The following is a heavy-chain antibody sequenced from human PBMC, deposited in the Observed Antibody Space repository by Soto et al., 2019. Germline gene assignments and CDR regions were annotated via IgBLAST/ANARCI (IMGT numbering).Heavy chain of an antibody. CDR1: CDSINNRSYY. V-gene: IGHV4-39*01. D-gene: IGHD2-21*02. Sequence: PSETLSLTCTVTCDSINNRSYYWGWIRQPPGKGLEWSGSIYYSGSTYNNPSLKSRVSMSVDTSKNQFSLKLRSVTAADTALYYCARQRTSVVTQAYFDSWGQGSLVTVSS. CDR3: ARQRTSVVTQAYFDS. CDR2: IYYSGST. J-gene: IGHJ4*02.